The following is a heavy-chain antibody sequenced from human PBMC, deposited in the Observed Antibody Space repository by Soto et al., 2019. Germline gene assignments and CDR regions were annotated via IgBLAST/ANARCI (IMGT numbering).Heavy chain of an antibody. CDR2: ISYDGSNK. D-gene: IGHD3-10*01. J-gene: IGHJ5*02. V-gene: IGHV3-30-3*01. CDR1: GFTFSSYA. Sequence: GGSLRLSCAASGFTFSSYAMHWVRQAPGKGLEWVAVISYDGSNKYYADSVKGRFTISRDNSKNTLYLQMNSLRAEDTAVYYCARDGGFGELFARNLPYAPRFDPWGQGTLVTVSS. CDR3: ARDGGFGELFARNLPYAPRFDP.